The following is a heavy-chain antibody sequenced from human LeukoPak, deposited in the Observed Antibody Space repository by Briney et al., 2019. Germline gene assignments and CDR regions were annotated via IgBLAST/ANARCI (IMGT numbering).Heavy chain of an antibody. CDR1: GGSFSGYY. J-gene: IGHJ4*02. Sequence: SETLSLTCAVYGGSFSGYYWSWIRQPPGKGLEWIGEINHSGSTNYNPSLKSRVTISVDTSKNQFSLKLSSVTAADMAVYYCARHGTGYSSSWYYFDYWGQGTLVTVSS. D-gene: IGHD6-13*01. V-gene: IGHV4-34*01. CDR3: ARHGTGYSSSWYYFDY. CDR2: INHSGST.